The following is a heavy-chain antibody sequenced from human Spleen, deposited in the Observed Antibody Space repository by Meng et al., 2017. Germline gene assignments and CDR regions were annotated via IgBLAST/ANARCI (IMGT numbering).Heavy chain of an antibody. Sequence: QPQLQESGPGLVKPSEALSLTCSVSGGSISTSGYYWGWIRQPPGRGLEWIGSIYYTGSTYYNPSLKSRVTMSVDTSKDQFSLKLSSVTAADTAVYYCARHPLGDWFDPWGQGTLVTVSS. D-gene: IGHD3-16*01. J-gene: IGHJ5*02. CDR1: GGSISTSGYY. V-gene: IGHV4-39*01. CDR3: ARHPLGDWFDP. CDR2: IYYTGST.